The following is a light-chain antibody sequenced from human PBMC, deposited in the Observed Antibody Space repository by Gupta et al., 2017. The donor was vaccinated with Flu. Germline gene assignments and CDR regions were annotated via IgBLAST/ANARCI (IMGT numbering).Light chain of an antibody. J-gene: IGLJ2*01. Sequence: SYALTQPPSVSAAPGQPAKIPCGGNNLGSKRVHWYQQEPGQAPVLVLSGASDRPSGIPERFSGSNSGNTATLTISRVEAGDEADYYCQVGDSGRDLVVFGGGTKLTVL. CDR2: GAS. CDR1: NLGSKR. V-gene: IGLV3-21*02. CDR3: QVGDSGRDLVV.